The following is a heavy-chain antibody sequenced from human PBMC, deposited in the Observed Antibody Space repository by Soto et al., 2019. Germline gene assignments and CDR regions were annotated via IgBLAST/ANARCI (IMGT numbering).Heavy chain of an antibody. Sequence: EMQLVESGGDLVQPGGSLRLSCAASGFTFSDYWMHWVRHAPGKGLVWVSRISSDGTGTTYADSVKGRFTISRDNAKNKVYLQMTMLRAEGTAVYYGACSYGMDVWGQGTTVIVSS. J-gene: IGHJ6*02. CDR2: ISSDGTGT. CDR3: ACSYGMDV. CDR1: GFTFSDYW. D-gene: IGHD3-10*02. V-gene: IGHV3-74*01.